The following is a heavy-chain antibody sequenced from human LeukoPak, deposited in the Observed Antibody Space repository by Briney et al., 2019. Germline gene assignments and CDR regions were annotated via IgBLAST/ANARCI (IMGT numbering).Heavy chain of an antibody. J-gene: IGHJ4*02. CDR1: GYTFTSYY. Sequence: ASVKVSCKASGYTFTSYYMHCVRQAPGQGLEWMGIINPSGGSTSYAQKFQGRVTMTRDMSTSTVYMELSSLRSEDAAVYYCARDKVTDSSSWYVEGLDYWGQGTLVTVSS. CDR3: ARDKVTDSSSWYVEGLDY. V-gene: IGHV1-46*01. CDR2: INPSGGST. D-gene: IGHD6-13*01.